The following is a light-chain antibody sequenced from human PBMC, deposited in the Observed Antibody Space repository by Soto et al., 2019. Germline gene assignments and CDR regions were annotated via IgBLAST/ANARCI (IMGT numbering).Light chain of an antibody. CDR1: QSISSSF. J-gene: IGKJ1*01. V-gene: IGKV3-20*01. CDR2: GAS. CDR3: QQYGSSRT. Sequence: EVVLTQSPDTLSLSPGDRATLSCGASQSISSSFLAWFQQKPGQAPRLLLYGASNRATGIPDRFSGSGSGTDFTLTISSLEPEDFAVYYCQQYGSSRTFGQGTKVEIK.